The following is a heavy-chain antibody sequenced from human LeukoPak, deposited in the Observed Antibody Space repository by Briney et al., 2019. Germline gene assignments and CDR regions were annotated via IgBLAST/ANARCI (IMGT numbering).Heavy chain of an antibody. D-gene: IGHD2-15*01. CDR3: ARIGYCSGGSCYSNWFDP. CDR2: IYYSGST. Sequence: SETLSLTCTVSGGSISSGDYYWSWVRQPPGKGLEWIGYIYYSGSTYYKPSLKSRVTISADTSKNQFSLKLSSVTAADTAVYYCARIGYCSGGSCYSNWFDPWGQGTLVTVSS. J-gene: IGHJ5*02. CDR1: GGSISSGDYY. V-gene: IGHV4-30-4*08.